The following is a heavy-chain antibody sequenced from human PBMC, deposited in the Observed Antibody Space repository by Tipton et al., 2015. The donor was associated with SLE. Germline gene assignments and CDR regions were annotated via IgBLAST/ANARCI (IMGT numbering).Heavy chain of an antibody. V-gene: IGHV4-4*07. J-gene: IGHJ4*02. D-gene: IGHD3/OR15-3a*01. CDR3: ARAMAWTGDPLHFDY. CDR1: GGSIGNNY. CDR2: VYFGGST. Sequence: LRLSCTVSGGSIGNNYWDWFRQSAGKGLEWIGRVYFGGSTNYNPSLKSRVAISLDTSQNQFSLKLKSVTAADTAVYFCARAMAWTGDPLHFDYWGQGSLVTVSS.